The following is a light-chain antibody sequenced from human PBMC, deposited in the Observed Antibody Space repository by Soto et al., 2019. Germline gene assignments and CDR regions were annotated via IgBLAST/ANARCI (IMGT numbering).Light chain of an antibody. CDR1: QSISSY. V-gene: IGKV1-6*01. CDR2: AAS. CDR3: LQDFNYPLT. J-gene: IGKJ4*01. Sequence: IQMTQSPSSLSASVGDRVTITCRASQSISSYLNWYQQKPGKAPKLLIYAASNLQSGVPSRFSGSGSGTDFTLTISSLQPEDFATYYCLQDFNYPLTFGGGTKVDIK.